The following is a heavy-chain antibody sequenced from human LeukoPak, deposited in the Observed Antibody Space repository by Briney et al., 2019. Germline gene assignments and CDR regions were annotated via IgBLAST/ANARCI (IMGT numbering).Heavy chain of an antibody. CDR1: GFTFDDYA. D-gene: IGHD3-10*01. CDR2: ISGDGGST. V-gene: IGHV3-43*02. Sequence: GGSLRLSCAASGFTFDDYAMHWVRQAPGKGLEWVSLISGDGGSTYYADSVKGQFTISRDNSKNSLYLQMNSLRTEDTALYYCAKDWPQSRITMVRGPPDYWGQGTLVTVSS. CDR3: AKDWPQSRITMVRGPPDY. J-gene: IGHJ4*02.